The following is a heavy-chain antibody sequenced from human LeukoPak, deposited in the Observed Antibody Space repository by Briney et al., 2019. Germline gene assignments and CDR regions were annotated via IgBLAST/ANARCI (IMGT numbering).Heavy chain of an antibody. CDR1: GFTFSSYG. J-gene: IGHJ4*02. Sequence: PGRSLRLSCAASGFTFSSYGMHWVRQAPGRGLEWVAVIWYDGSNKYYADSVKGRFTISRDNSKNTLYLQMDSLRAEDTAVYYCARDHDSSGFYWGQGTLVTVSS. CDR3: ARDHDSSGFY. V-gene: IGHV3-33*01. CDR2: IWYDGSNK. D-gene: IGHD6-19*01.